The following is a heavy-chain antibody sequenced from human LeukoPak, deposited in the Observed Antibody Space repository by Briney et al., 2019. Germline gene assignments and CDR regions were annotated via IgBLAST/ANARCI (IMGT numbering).Heavy chain of an antibody. CDR3: ARDFIGYCSGGSCYPFDY. V-gene: IGHV7-4-1*02. Sequence: ASVKVSCKASGYTFTSYDINWVRQATGQGLEWMGWINTNTGNPTYAQGFTGRFVFSLDTSVSTAYLQISSLKAEDTAVYYCARDFIGYCSGGSCYPFDYWGQGTLVTVSS. CDR1: GYTFTSYD. J-gene: IGHJ4*02. D-gene: IGHD2-15*01. CDR2: INTNTGNP.